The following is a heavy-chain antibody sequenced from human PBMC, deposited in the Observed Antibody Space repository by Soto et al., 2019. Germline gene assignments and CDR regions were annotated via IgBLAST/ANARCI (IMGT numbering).Heavy chain of an antibody. CDR2: ISNDGSTE. V-gene: IGHV3-30*18. CDR1: GFTFSNYG. CDR3: AKEGGSSGATSRFQYDH. Sequence: QVQLVESGGGVVQPGGSLRLSCAASGFTFSNYGMHWVRQAPGKGLEWVAVISNDGSTEYYADFVKGRFTISRDKSTKMVQLQLNSLRVEDTAVYYCAKEGGSSGATSRFQYDHWGQGTLVTVSS. D-gene: IGHD1-26*01. J-gene: IGHJ4*02.